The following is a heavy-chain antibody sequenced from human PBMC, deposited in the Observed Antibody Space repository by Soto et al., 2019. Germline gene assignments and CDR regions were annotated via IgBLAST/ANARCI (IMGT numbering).Heavy chain of an antibody. V-gene: IGHV4-4*07. CDR2: VYSSGTT. CDR1: GGSINSYW. J-gene: IGHJ4*02. CDR3: ARDIGSYAYGEGY. D-gene: IGHD3-10*01. Sequence: SETLSLTCIVSGGSINSYWWSWIRQPAGKGLEWIGRVYSSGTTDYNPSLNSRATMSVETSKNLFSLKLSSVTAADTAVYYCARDIGSYAYGEGYWGQGIQVTVSS.